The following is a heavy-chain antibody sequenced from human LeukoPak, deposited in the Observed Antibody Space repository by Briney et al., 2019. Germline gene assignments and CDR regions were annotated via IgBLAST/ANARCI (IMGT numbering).Heavy chain of an antibody. J-gene: IGHJ4*02. CDR3: ARGGGGYYYGSGSVDY. CDR1: GYSFTSYW. CDR2: IYPGDSDT. Sequence: GESLKISCKGSGYSFTSYWIGWVRQMPGKGLEWMGIIYPGDSDTRYSPSFPCQVTTSAAKSISTAYLQWSSLKASETAMYYCARGGGGYYYGSGSVDYWGQGTLVTVSS. D-gene: IGHD3-10*01. V-gene: IGHV5-51*01.